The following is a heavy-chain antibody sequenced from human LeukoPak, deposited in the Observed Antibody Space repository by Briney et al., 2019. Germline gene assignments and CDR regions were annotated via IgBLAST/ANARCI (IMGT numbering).Heavy chain of an antibody. CDR1: GGSISSYY. V-gene: IGHV4-59*01. CDR2: IYYSGST. D-gene: IGHD6-13*01. Sequence: SETLSLTCTVSGGSISSYYCSWIRQPPGKGLEWIGHIYYSGSTNYNPSLKSRVTISVDTSKNQFSLKLSSVTAADTAVYYCATSMPGYSSSWHFDYWGQGTLVTVSS. CDR3: ATSMPGYSSSWHFDY. J-gene: IGHJ4*02.